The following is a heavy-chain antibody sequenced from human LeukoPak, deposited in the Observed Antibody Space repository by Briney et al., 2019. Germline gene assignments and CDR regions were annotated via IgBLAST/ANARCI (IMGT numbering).Heavy chain of an antibody. V-gene: IGHV3-43*01. CDR3: AKGGVVTAVVYYLDY. CDR1: GFTFDDFT. CDR2: ITWDGSTT. Sequence: PGGSLRLSCAASGFTFDDFTLHWLRQAPGKSLEWVSLITWDGSTTYYTDSVKGRFTTSRDNTKNALFLQMNSLTKEDTAFYYCAKGGVVTAVVYYLDYWGQGTLVTVSS. D-gene: IGHD2-21*02. J-gene: IGHJ4*02.